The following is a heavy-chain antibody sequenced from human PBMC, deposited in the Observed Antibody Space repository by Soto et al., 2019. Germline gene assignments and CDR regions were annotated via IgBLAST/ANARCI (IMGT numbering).Heavy chain of an antibody. CDR2: INPSGGSA. Sequence: ASVKVSCKASGYSFISHYIHWVRQAPGQGLEWMGFINPSGGSATLAQKFQGRVTMTRDTSTTTVYMELSSLRSEDAAVYYCARDYLSSKLSLSYFDFWGQGTLVTVSS. D-gene: IGHD2-2*01. J-gene: IGHJ4*02. CDR1: GYSFISHY. V-gene: IGHV1-46*01. CDR3: ARDYLSSKLSLSYFDF.